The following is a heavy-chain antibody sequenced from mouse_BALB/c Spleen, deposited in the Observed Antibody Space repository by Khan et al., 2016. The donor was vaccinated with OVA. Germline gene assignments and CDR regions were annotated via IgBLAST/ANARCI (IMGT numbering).Heavy chain of an antibody. J-gene: IGHJ4*01. CDR1: GYTFPEYT. V-gene: IGHV1-18*01. CDR3: ARDAGRY. Sequence: EVQLQQSGPELVKPGASVKISCKTSGYTFPEYTVHWVRQSLGKSLDWIGVINPKNGGTAYNQKFKDKATLTVDKSSSTAYMEFRSLTSEDSAVYYCARDAGRYWGQGTSVTVAS. CDR2: INPKNGGT.